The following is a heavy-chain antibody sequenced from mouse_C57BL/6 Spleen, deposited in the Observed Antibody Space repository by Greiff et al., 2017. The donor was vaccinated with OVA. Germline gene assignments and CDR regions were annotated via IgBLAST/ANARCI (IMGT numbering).Heavy chain of an antibody. CDR1: GSAFSSSW. CDR3: ARDYGSSGFAY. CDR2: IYPGDGDT. V-gene: IGHV1-82*01. J-gene: IGHJ3*01. Sequence: LVKPGASVKISCKASGSAFSSSWMNWVKQRPGKGLEWIGRIYPGDGDTNYNGKFKGKATLTADKSSSTAYMQLSSLTSEDSAVYFCARDYGSSGFAYWGQGTLVTVSA. D-gene: IGHD1-1*01.